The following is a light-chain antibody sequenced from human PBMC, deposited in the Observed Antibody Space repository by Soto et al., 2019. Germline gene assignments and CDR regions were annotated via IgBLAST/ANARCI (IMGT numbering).Light chain of an antibody. CDR3: QQYNNWPPWT. CDR2: GAS. J-gene: IGKJ1*01. V-gene: IGKV3-15*01. Sequence: EIVMTQSPATLSVSPGERATLSCRASQSVSSNLAWYQQKPGQAPRLLIYGASTRATGIPARFSGSGSGTKFPLTISSLQSEDFAVFYCQQYNNWPPWTFGQGTKV. CDR1: QSVSSN.